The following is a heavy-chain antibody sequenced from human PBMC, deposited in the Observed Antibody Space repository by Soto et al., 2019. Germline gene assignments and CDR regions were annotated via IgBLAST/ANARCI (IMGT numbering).Heavy chain of an antibody. CDR2: INHSGST. V-gene: IGHV4-34*01. Sequence: SETLSLTCAVYGGSFSGYYWSWIRQPPGKGLEWIGEINHSGSTNYNPSLKSRVTISVETSKNQFSLKLSSVTAADTAVYDCARGSWGRHGSGSYYNAPIAEYFQHWGQGTLVTVSS. CDR3: ARGSWGRHGSGSYYNAPIAEYFQH. J-gene: IGHJ1*01. D-gene: IGHD3-10*01. CDR1: GGSFSGYY.